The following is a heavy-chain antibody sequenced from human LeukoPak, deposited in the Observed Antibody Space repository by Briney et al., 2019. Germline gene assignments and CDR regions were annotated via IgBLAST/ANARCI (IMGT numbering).Heavy chain of an antibody. D-gene: IGHD3-22*01. Sequence: GGSLRLSCAASGFTFSSYAMSWVRQAPGKGLEWVSAISGSGGSTYYADSVKGRFTISRDNSKNTLYLQMNSLRAEDTAVYYCAGDSYYYDSSGTYYWGQGTLVTVSS. CDR1: GFTFSSYA. V-gene: IGHV3-23*01. CDR3: AGDSYYYDSSGTYY. J-gene: IGHJ4*02. CDR2: ISGSGGST.